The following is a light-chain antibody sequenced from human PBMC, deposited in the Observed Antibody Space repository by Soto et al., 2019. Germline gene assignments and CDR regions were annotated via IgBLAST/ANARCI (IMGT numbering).Light chain of an antibody. CDR1: QSIGTY. CDR2: AAS. CDR3: QQSHSGWT. J-gene: IGKJ1*01. Sequence: DIQMTQSPSTLSASVGDRVTITCRASQSIGTYLSWYQHKPGKAPKLLIYAASSLQTGVPSRFSGSGSGTDFTLSISSLQPEDFATYCCQQSHSGWTFGQGTKVEVK. V-gene: IGKV1-39*01.